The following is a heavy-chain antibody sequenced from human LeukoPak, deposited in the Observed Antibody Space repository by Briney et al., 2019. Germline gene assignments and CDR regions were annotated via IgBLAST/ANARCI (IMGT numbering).Heavy chain of an antibody. CDR1: GDSINSHY. D-gene: IGHD2-2*01. J-gene: IGHJ4*02. Sequence: PSETLSLTCSVFGDSINSHYCSWVRQAPGKGLEWIGYIFYSGNTNYSPSLKSRVTISVDPSKKQFSLRLTSVTAADTAVYYCARQGYCSSTSCYAGSLGYWGQGTLVTVSS. V-gene: IGHV4-59*08. CDR2: IFYSGNT. CDR3: ARQGYCSSTSCYAGSLGY.